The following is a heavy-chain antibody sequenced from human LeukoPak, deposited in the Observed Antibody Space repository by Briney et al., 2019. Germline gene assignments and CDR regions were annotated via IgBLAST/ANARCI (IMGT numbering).Heavy chain of an antibody. V-gene: IGHV3-11*01. D-gene: IGHD4-17*01. CDR3: ARAINDYGDYAGYFDY. J-gene: IGHJ4*02. Sequence: GGSLRLSCAASGFTFSDYYMSWIRQAPGKGLEWVSYISSSGSTIYYADSVKGRFTISRDNAKNSLYLQMNSLRAEDTAVYYCARAINDYGDYAGYFDYWGQGTLVTVSS. CDR2: ISSSGSTI. CDR1: GFTFSDYY.